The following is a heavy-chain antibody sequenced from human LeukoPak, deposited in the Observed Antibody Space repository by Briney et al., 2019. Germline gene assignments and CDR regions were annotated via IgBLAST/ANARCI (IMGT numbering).Heavy chain of an antibody. CDR1: GGSISSSSYY. CDR2: IYYSGST. Sequence: PSETLSLTCTVSGGSISSSSYYWGWIRQPPGKGLEWIGSIYYSGSTYYNPSLKSRVTISVDTSKNQFSLKLSSVTAADTAVYYCARRLQYSSGWYPHYFDYWGQGTLVTVPS. J-gene: IGHJ4*02. D-gene: IGHD6-19*01. CDR3: ARRLQYSSGWYPHYFDY. V-gene: IGHV4-39*01.